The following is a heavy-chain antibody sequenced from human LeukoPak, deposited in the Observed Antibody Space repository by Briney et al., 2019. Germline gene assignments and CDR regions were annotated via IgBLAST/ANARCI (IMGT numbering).Heavy chain of an antibody. D-gene: IGHD2-8*02. CDR2: IYSGGST. J-gene: IGHJ3*02. CDR3: ARGWVLATGAFDI. Sequence: RPGGSLRLSCAASGFTFSSYSMNWVRQAPGKGLEWVSVIYSGGSTYYADSVKGRFTISRDNSKKMLYLQMNSLRAEDTAVYYCARGWVLATGAFDIWGQGTMVTVSS. V-gene: IGHV3-53*01. CDR1: GFTFSSYS.